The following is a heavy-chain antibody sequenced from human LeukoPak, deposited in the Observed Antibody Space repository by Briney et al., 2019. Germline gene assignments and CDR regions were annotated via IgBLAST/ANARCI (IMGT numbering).Heavy chain of an antibody. Sequence: SVKVSCKASGGTFSSYATSWVRQAPGQGLEWMGRIIPIFGTANYAQKFQGRVTITTDESTSTAYMELSSLRSEDTAVYYCARESYIVATITGFDYWGQGTLVTVSS. CDR3: ARESYIVATITGFDY. J-gene: IGHJ4*02. D-gene: IGHD5-12*01. V-gene: IGHV1-69*05. CDR1: GGTFSSYA. CDR2: IIPIFGTA.